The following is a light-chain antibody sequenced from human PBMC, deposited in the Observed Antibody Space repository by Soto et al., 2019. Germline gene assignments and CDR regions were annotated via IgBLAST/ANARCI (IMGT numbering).Light chain of an antibody. CDR1: QSVSTN. J-gene: IGKJ4*02. V-gene: IGKV3-20*01. Sequence: TQSLVTLSVSPEERATLTCRASQSVSTNLAWYQQKPGQAPRLLIYGASRRATGIPDRFSGSGSGTDFTLTISRLEPEDFAVYYCQQYGSSPWTFGGGTKVDVK. CDR2: GAS. CDR3: QQYGSSPWT.